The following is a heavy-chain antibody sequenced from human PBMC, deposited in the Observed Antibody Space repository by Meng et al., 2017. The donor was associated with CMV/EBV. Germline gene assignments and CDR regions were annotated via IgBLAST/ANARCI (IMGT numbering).Heavy chain of an antibody. CDR3: ARGEGEHFDWLFGYYFDY. D-gene: IGHD3-9*01. Sequence: SETLPLTCAVYGGSFSGYYWSWIRQPPGKGLEWIGEINHSGSTNYNPSLKSRVTISVDTSKNQFSLKLSSVTAADTAVYYCARGEGEHFDWLFGYYFDYWGQGTLVTVSS. CDR2: INHSGST. CDR1: GGSFSGYY. J-gene: IGHJ4*02. V-gene: IGHV4-34*01.